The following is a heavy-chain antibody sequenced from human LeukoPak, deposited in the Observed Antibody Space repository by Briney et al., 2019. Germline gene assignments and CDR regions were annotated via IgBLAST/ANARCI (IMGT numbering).Heavy chain of an antibody. CDR1: GFTFNTYG. D-gene: IGHD6-19*01. J-gene: IGHJ4*02. CDR3: AKRRNEDSSGWYFDY. Sequence: SGGSLRLSCAASGFTFNTYGMHWVRQAPGKGPEFVAIIAYDGSIKYYANSVKGRFTISRDNSKNMVFLQMNSLRPEDTAVYYCAKRRNEDSSGWYFDYWGQGTLVTVSS. V-gene: IGHV3-30*18. CDR2: IAYDGSIK.